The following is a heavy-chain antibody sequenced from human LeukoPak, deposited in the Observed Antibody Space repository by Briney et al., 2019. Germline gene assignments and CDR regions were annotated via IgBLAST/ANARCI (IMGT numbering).Heavy chain of an antibody. CDR2: ISYDGSNK. V-gene: IGHV3-30*18. CDR1: GFTFSSYG. D-gene: IGHD5-24*01. J-gene: IGHJ6*02. CDR3: AKSITSYGMDV. Sequence: GGSLRLSCAASGFTFSSYGMHWVRQAPGKGLEWVAVISYDGSNKYYADSVKGRFTISRDNSKNTLYLQMTSLRAEDTAVYYCAKSITSYGMDVWGQGTTVTVSS.